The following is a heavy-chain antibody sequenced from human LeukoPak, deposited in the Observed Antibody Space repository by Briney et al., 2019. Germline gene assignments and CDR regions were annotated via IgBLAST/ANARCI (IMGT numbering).Heavy chain of an antibody. V-gene: IGHV1-2*02. J-gene: IGHJ4*02. CDR3: VPDVARGGR. Sequence: ASVKVSCKASGYTFTGYYMHWVRQAPGQGLEWMGWINPNSGGTNYAQKFQGRVTMTTDTSISTAYMELSRLTSDDTAVYYCVPDVARGGRWGQGTLVIVSS. CDR2: INPNSGGT. D-gene: IGHD3-10*01. CDR1: GYTFTGYY.